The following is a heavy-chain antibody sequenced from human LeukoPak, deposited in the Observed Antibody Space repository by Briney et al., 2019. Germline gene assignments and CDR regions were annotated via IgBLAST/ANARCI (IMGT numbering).Heavy chain of an antibody. J-gene: IGHJ5*02. CDR2: INSDGSST. V-gene: IGHV3-74*01. D-gene: IGHD5-24*01. CDR3: AADLEFNYIHP. CDR1: GFPLSSYW. Sequence: GGPLSLPCEAPGFPLSSYWRPWAPQPPGRGLVWVSRINSDGSSTSYADSVKGRFTISRDNAKNALYLQMDSLRVEDTAVYYCAADLEFNYIHPWGQGTLVTVSS.